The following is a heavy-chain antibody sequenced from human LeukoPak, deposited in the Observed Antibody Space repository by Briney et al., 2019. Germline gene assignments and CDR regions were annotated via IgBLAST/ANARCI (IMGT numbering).Heavy chain of an antibody. CDR1: GFTFGDYA. V-gene: IGHV3-49*03. CDR3: TREGDYYGSGSYYNLYYYMDV. D-gene: IGHD3-10*01. J-gene: IGHJ6*03. Sequence: PGRSLRLSCTASGFTFGDYAMSWFRQAPGKGLEWVGFIRSKAYGGTTEYAASVKGRFTISRDDSKSIAYLQMNSLKTEDTAVYYCTREGDYYGSGSYYNLYYYMDVWGKGTTVTVSS. CDR2: IRSKAYGGTT.